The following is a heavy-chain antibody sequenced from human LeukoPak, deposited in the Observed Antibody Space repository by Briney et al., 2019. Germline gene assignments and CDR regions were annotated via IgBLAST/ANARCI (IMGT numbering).Heavy chain of an antibody. CDR2: IYYSGST. CDR1: GGSISSYY. J-gene: IGHJ4*02. V-gene: IGHV4-59*08. Sequence: SGTLSLTCTVSGGSISSYYWSWIRQPPGKGLEWIGYIYYSGSTNYNPSLKSRVTISVDTSKNQFSLKLSSVTAADTAVYYCAGTDGYTNYYFDSWGQGTLVTVSS. D-gene: IGHD5-24*01. CDR3: AGTDGYTNYYFDS.